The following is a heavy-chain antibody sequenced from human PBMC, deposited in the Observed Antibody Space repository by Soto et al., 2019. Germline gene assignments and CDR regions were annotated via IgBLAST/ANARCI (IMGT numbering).Heavy chain of an antibody. CDR2: IYPGDSDT. J-gene: IGHJ4*02. Sequence: VESLKISCKCSGYSFTSYWIGLVRQMPGKGLEWMGIIYPGDSDTRYSPSFQGQVTISADKSISTAYLQWSSLKASDTAMYYCARHFRVVVPEEFDYWGQGTLVTVSS. CDR3: ARHFRVVVPEEFDY. D-gene: IGHD2-15*01. CDR1: GYSFTSYW. V-gene: IGHV5-51*01.